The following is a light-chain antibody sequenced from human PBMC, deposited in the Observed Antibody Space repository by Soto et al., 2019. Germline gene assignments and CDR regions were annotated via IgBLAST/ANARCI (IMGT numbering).Light chain of an antibody. Sequence: AIPFTPSPSSLSGSVGDRVTIPFPASQGISSALAWYQKKTGKAPKILIYDASSLESGVPSRFSGSGSGTDFNLTISSLQTEDFATYECQQFNNYTLTFGGGTKVDIK. J-gene: IGKJ4*01. CDR3: QQFNNYTLT. CDR2: DAS. CDR1: QGISSA. V-gene: IGKV1D-13*01.